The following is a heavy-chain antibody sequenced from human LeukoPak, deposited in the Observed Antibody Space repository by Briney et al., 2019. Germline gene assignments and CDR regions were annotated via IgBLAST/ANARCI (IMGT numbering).Heavy chain of an antibody. CDR2: INPNSGGT. V-gene: IGHV1-2*04. CDR1: GYTFTGYY. CDR3: ARGAGVYYGSGSYPVY. D-gene: IGHD3-10*01. Sequence: GASVKVSCKASGYTFTGYYMHWVRQAPGQGLEWMGWINPNSGGTNYAQKFQGWVTMTRDTSISTAYMELSRLRSDDTAVYYCARGAGVYYGSGSYPVYWGQGTLVTVSS. J-gene: IGHJ4*02.